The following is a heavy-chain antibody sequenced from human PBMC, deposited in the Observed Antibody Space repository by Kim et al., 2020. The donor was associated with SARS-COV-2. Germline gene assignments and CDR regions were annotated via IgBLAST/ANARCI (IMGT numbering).Heavy chain of an antibody. CDR2: ISPTGDSS. CDR1: GFTFNNYP. V-gene: IGHV3-23*01. Sequence: GGSLRLSCVASGFTFNNYPINWVRQAPGKGLEWVSAISPTGDSSSHADSVRGRFTISRDNPRNALFLQMNGLRADDTAVYYCARGRGAHRDALDIWGQG. J-gene: IGHJ3*02. D-gene: IGHD1-26*01. CDR3: ARGRGAHRDALDI.